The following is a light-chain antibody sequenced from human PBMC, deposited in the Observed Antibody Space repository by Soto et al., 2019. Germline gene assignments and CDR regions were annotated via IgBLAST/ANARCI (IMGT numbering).Light chain of an antibody. Sequence: AIQMTQSPSSLSASVGDTVTITCRASQGIRNDLGWYQQKPGKAPKVLIYAASSLQTGVPSRFSGSGSGTDFTLTITSLQPEDFATYYCLHDYDYPRSFGQGTTVEIK. V-gene: IGKV1-6*02. CDR3: LHDYDYPRS. CDR2: AAS. CDR1: QGIRND. J-gene: IGKJ1*01.